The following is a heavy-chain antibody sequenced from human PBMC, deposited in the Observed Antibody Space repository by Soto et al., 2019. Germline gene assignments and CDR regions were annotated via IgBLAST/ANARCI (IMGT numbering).Heavy chain of an antibody. CDR3: ARDRGYYDYVWGSWAPYYFDY. Sequence: ASVKVSCKASGYTFTSYGISWVRQAPGQGLEWMGWISAYNGNTNYAQKLQGRVTMTTDTSTSTACMELRSLRSDDTAVYYCARDRGYYDYVWGSWAPYYFDYWGQGTLVTVSS. V-gene: IGHV1-18*04. CDR1: GYTFTSYG. CDR2: ISAYNGNT. J-gene: IGHJ4*02. D-gene: IGHD3-16*01.